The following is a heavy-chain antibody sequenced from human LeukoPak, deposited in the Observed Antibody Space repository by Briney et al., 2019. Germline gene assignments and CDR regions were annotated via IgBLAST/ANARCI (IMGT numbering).Heavy chain of an antibody. Sequence: GGSLRLSCAASGFTFSSYEMNWVRQAPGKGLEWVSSISSSSSYIYYADSVKGRFTISRDNSENTLHLQMNSPRAEDSAVYYCAKAFSSAYDYGPTDSWGQGTLVTVSS. V-gene: IGHV3-21*04. J-gene: IGHJ4*02. D-gene: IGHD4/OR15-4a*01. CDR2: ISSSSSYI. CDR1: GFTFSSYE. CDR3: AKAFSSAYDYGPTDS.